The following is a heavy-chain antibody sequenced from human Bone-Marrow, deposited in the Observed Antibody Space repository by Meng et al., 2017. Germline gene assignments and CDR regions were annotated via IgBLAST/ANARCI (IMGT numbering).Heavy chain of an antibody. V-gene: IGHV3-23*01. Sequence: GESLKISCAASGFTFSSYWMHWVRQAPGKGLEWVSAISGSGGSTYYADSVKGRFTISRDNSKNTLYLQMNSLRAEDTAVYYCAKCESIWFGELSYFDYWGQGTLVIVSS. CDR3: AKCESIWFGELSYFDY. D-gene: IGHD3-10*01. CDR1: GFTFSSYW. CDR2: ISGSGGST. J-gene: IGHJ4*02.